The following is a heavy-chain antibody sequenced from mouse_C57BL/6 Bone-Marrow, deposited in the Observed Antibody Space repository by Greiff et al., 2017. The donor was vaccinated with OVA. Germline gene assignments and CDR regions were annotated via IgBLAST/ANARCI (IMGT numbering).Heavy chain of an antibody. CDR1: GFTFSSYG. J-gene: IGHJ3*01. Sequence: EVQRVESGGDLVKPGGSLKLSCAASGFTFSSYGMSWVRQTPDKRLEWVATISSGGSYTYYPDSVKGRFTISRDNAKNTLYLQMSSLKSEDTAMYYCARHVYDGYGASAYWGQGTLVTVSA. CDR2: ISSGGSYT. CDR3: ARHVYDGYGASAY. D-gene: IGHD2-3*01. V-gene: IGHV5-6*01.